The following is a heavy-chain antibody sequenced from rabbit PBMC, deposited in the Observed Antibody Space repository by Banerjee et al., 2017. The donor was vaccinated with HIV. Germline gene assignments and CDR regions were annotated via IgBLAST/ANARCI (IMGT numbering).Heavy chain of an antibody. J-gene: IGHJ4*01. Sequence: VESGGDQLKPAGALTLTCTASGFSFSSSNWLCWVRQPPGKGLEWIACIYTGDGSTCCATWAKGRFTISKTTSTTVTLQMTSLTAADTATYFCARGYAYGADDGWAYFFNLWGPGTLVTVS. CDR1: GFSFSSSNW. CDR3: ARGYAYGADDGWAYFFNL. D-gene: IGHD6-1*01. CDR2: IYTGDGST. V-gene: IGHV1S45*01.